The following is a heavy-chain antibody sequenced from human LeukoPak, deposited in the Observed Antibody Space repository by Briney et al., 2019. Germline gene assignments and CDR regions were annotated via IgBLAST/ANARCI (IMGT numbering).Heavy chain of an antibody. Sequence: GASVKLSCNASRRTYSSYTISWVRQARGQGLEWMGRIIPILCIANYAQKFHGRVTITADKSTSTAYMELSSLRSEDTAVYYCARDPPAVVTPNYYYGMDVWGQGTTVTVSS. V-gene: IGHV1-69*04. CDR1: RRTYSSYT. J-gene: IGHJ6*02. D-gene: IGHD4-23*01. CDR2: IIPILCIA. CDR3: ARDPPAVVTPNYYYGMDV.